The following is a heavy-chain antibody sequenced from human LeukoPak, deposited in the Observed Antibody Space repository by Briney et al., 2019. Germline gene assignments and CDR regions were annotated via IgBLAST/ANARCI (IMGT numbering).Heavy chain of an antibody. CDR3: ARDSYYYDSSSRTFDY. D-gene: IGHD3-22*01. CDR2: INTNTGNP. V-gene: IGHV7-4-1*02. J-gene: IGHJ4*02. CDR1: GYTFTNYA. Sequence: ASVKLSCKASGYTFTNYAINWVRQAPGQGLEWMGWINTNTGNPTYAQGFTGRFVFSLDTSVSTAYLQISSLKAEDTAVYYCARDSYYYDSSSRTFDYWGQGTLVTVSS.